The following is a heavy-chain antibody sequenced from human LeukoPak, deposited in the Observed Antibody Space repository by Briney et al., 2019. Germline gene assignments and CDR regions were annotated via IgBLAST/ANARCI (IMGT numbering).Heavy chain of an antibody. CDR1: GFTFSSYA. V-gene: IGHV3-23*01. CDR2: ISGSGGST. J-gene: IGHJ4*02. D-gene: IGHD6-19*01. CDR3: AKGWSGIAVAGYDY. Sequence: GGSLRLSCAASGFTFSSYAMSWVRQAPGKGLEWVSAISGSGGSTYHADSVKGRFTISRDNSKNTLYLQMNSLRAEDTAVYYCAKGWSGIAVAGYDYWGQGTLVTVSS.